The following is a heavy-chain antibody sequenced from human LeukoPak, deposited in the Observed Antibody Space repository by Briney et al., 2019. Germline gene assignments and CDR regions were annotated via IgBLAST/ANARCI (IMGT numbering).Heavy chain of an antibody. V-gene: IGHV3-53*01. Sequence: PGGSLRLSCAASGSTVSSNYMSWVRQAPGKGLEWVSVIYSGGSTYYADSVKGRFTISGDNSKNTLYLQMNSLRAEDTAVYYCARDKDYGGPGSGYGMDVWGQGTTVTVSS. CDR3: ARDKDYGGPGSGYGMDV. CDR1: GSTVSSNY. J-gene: IGHJ6*02. D-gene: IGHD4-23*01. CDR2: IYSGGST.